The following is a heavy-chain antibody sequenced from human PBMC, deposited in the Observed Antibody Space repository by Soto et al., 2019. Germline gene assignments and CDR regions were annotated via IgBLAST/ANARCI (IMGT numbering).Heavy chain of an antibody. Sequence: EVQLLESGGGLVPPGGSLRLSCAASGFTFSIYAMSWVRQAPGKGLEWVSAISDSGRSTYYADSVKGRLTISRDNFKNTQYLQMNSLRAEDTAVYYCAKMYSSSNYGLDVWGQGTTVTVSS. CDR3: AKMYSSSNYGLDV. J-gene: IGHJ6*02. V-gene: IGHV3-23*01. D-gene: IGHD6-6*01. CDR2: ISDSGRST. CDR1: GFTFSIYA.